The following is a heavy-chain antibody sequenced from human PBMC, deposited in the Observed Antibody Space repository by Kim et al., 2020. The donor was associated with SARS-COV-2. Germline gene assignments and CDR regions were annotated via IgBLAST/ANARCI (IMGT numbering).Heavy chain of an antibody. Sequence: NPSLKRRVPISVDTSKNQFSLKLSSVTAADTAVYYCARLSTMIVVVIFDYWGQGTLVTVSS. CDR3: ARLSTMIVVVIFDY. J-gene: IGHJ4*02. V-gene: IGHV4-39*01. D-gene: IGHD3-22*01.